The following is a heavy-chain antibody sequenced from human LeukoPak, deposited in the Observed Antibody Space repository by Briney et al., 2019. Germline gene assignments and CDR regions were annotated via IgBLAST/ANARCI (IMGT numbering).Heavy chain of an antibody. CDR3: ARINIAVAGDY. D-gene: IGHD6-19*01. CDR1: GGSFSGYY. V-gene: IGHV4-34*01. CDR2: INHSGST. J-gene: IGHJ4*02. Sequence: SETLSLTCAVYGGSFSGYYWSWIRQPPGEGLEWIGEINHSGSTNYNPSLKSRVTISVDTSKNQFSLKLSSVTAADTAVYYCARINIAVAGDYWGQGTLVTVSS.